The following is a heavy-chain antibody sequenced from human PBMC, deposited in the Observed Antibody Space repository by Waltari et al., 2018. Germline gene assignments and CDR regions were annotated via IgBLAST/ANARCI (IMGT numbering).Heavy chain of an antibody. CDR2: IYSGGST. J-gene: IGHJ3*02. CDR3: ARVNEADAFDI. CDR1: GFTVSSNS. V-gene: IGHV3-53*01. Sequence: EVQLVESGGGLIQPGGSLRLSCAASGFTVSSNSMSWVRQAPGKGLGWVSVIYSGGSTYYADSVKGRFTISRDNSKNTLYLQMNSLRAEDTAVYYCARVNEADAFDIWGQGTMVTVSS.